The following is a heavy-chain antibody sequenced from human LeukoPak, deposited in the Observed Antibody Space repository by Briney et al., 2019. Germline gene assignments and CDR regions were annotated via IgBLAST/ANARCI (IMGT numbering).Heavy chain of an antibody. V-gene: IGHV3-72*01. CDR3: VALLRGIGY. CDR2: SRNEGHSYST. J-gene: IGHJ4*02. Sequence: GALRLSCAVSGFTFSDHYMGWVRQAPGKGLEWIGRSRNEGHSYSTDFAASVRGRASLSRDHSRNSLYLQINSLRTDDTAVYYCVALLRGIGYWGQGTLVTVSS. CDR1: GFTFSDHY. D-gene: IGHD3-10*01.